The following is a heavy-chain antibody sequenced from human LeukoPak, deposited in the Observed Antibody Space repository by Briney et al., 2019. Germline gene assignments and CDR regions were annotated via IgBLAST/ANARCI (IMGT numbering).Heavy chain of an antibody. CDR2: INPNSGGT. CDR1: GYTFTGYY. V-gene: IGHV1-2*02. CDR3: ARGRGYWQNWFDP. J-gene: IGHJ5*02. Sequence: ASVKVSCKASGYTFTGYYMHWVRQAPGQGLEWMGWINPNSGGTNYAQKFQGRVTMTRDTSISTAYMELSRLRSDDTAVYYCARGRGYWQNWFDPWGQGTLVTVSS. D-gene: IGHD2-15*01.